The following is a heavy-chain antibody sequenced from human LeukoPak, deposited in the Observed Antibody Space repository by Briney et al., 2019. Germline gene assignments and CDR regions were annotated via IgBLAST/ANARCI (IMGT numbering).Heavy chain of an antibody. CDR2: ISGGGGST. J-gene: IGHJ5*02. CDR3: AKDGYSDSTGYYAWFDP. CDR1: GFTFTRYA. V-gene: IGHV3-23*01. Sequence: GGSLRLSCAASGFTFTRYAMTWVRQAPGKGLEWVSAISGGGGSTFFAHSVKGRFTISRDNSKNMLYLQMNSLSPEDTAVYYCAKDGYSDSTGYYAWFDPWGQGALVTVSS. D-gene: IGHD3-22*01.